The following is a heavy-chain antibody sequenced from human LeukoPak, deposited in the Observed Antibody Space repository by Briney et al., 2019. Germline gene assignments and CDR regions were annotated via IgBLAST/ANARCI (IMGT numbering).Heavy chain of an antibody. CDR3: ARGPFPSYYYDSSGSFYMAV. V-gene: IGHV4-59*08. Sequence: SETLSLTCTVSGGSMINDHWSWIRQPPGKGLEWIGYIDYSGDTTYNPSLKSRVTISVDTSKNQFSLKLSSVTDADTAVYFCARGPFPSYYYDSSGSFYMAVWGKGTTVTVSS. J-gene: IGHJ6*03. CDR1: GGSMINDH. CDR2: IDYSGDT. D-gene: IGHD3-22*01.